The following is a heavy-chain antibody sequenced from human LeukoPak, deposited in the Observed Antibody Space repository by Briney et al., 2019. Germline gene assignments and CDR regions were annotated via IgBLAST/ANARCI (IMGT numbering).Heavy chain of an antibody. CDR2: ISGSGGST. D-gene: IGHD2-8*01. V-gene: IGHV3-23*01. CDR1: GFTFSSYA. CDR3: AKDSGYCTNGVCYSFDY. Sequence: GGSLSLSCAASGFTFSSYAMSWVRQAPGKGLEWVSAISGSGGSTYYAGSVKGRFTISRDNSKNTLYLQMNSLRAEDTAVYYCAKDSGYCTNGVCYSFDYWGQGTLVTVSS. J-gene: IGHJ4*02.